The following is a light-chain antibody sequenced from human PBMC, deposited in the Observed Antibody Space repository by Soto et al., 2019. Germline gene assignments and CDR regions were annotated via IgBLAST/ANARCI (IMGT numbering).Light chain of an antibody. J-gene: IGLJ1*01. V-gene: IGLV2-14*01. CDR2: EVS. CDR1: RSDIGGYNY. Sequence: QSVLTQPASVSGSLGQSITISCTGTRSDIGGYNYVSWYQQHPGKAPKLMIYEVSNRPSGVSNRFSGSKSGNAASLTISGLQADDEADYYCSSYTTNSTLVFGTGTKVTVL. CDR3: SSYTTNSTLV.